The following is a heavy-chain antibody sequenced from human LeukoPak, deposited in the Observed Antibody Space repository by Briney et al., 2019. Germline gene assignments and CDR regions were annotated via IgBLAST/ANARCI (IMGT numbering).Heavy chain of an antibody. CDR1: SFIFDYSA. J-gene: IGHJ3*02. Sequence: GGSLSLSSASSSFIFDYSAIPCFRQAPGEGLEWVSLLNWDGGTTHYADSVKGRFTISREKKKKSVYLQRNSPTTDDTAESHSVTAPQVFGNAFDTCRQGTMVTVSS. CDR3: VTAPQVFGNAFDT. CDR2: LNWDGGTT. D-gene: IGHD3-16*01. V-gene: IGHV3-43*02.